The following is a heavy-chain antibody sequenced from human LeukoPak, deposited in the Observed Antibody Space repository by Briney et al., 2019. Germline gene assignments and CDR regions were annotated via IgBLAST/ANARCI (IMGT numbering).Heavy chain of an antibody. CDR2: IYYSGST. V-gene: IGHV4-59*01. Sequence: SETLSLTCTVSGGSISSYYWSWIRQPPGEGLEWIGYIYYSGSTNYNPSLKSRVTISVDTSKNQFSLKLSSVTAADTAVYYCARHGSGSYPYYYYYGMDVWGQGSTVTVSS. J-gene: IGHJ6*02. D-gene: IGHD3-10*01. CDR1: GGSISSYY. CDR3: ARHGSGSYPYYYYYGMDV.